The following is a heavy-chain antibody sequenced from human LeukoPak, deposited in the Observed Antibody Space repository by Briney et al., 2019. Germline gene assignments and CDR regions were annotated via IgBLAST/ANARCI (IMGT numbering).Heavy chain of an antibody. Sequence: ASVKVSCKASGGTFSSYAISWVRQAPGQGLEWMGWISAYNGNTNYAQKFQGRVTMTTDTSTSTASMELRSLRSDDTAVYYCARAGYSSSWYMNYWGQGILVTVSS. CDR1: GGTFSSYA. CDR3: ARAGYSSSWYMNY. CDR2: ISAYNGNT. V-gene: IGHV1-18*01. D-gene: IGHD6-13*01. J-gene: IGHJ4*02.